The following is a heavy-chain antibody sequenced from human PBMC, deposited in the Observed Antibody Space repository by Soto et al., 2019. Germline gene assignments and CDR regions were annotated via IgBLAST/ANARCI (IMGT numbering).Heavy chain of an antibody. D-gene: IGHD3-10*01. J-gene: IGHJ3*02. CDR3: ATWHLREHAYDI. CDR2: LYDLDGT. Sequence: WGSLRLSCAAFGFTVSGKKYVAWVRQAPGKGLEWVSALYDLDGTYYADSVKGRFTTSSDSSRTTVYLQMNDLRPDDTAVYSCATWHLREHAYDIWGQGTTVTVSS. V-gene: IGHV3-53*01. CDR1: GFTVSGKKY.